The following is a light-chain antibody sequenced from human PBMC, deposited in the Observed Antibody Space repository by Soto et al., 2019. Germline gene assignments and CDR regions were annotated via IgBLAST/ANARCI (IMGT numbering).Light chain of an antibody. CDR2: GIS. V-gene: IGKV3-20*01. Sequence: ESALTQSPVTQSLSPGERATLSCRPSQSVSNAFFAWYQQKPGQAPRLLIYGISNRATGIPDRFSGSGSGTDFTLTISRLEPEDFGVYFCQQYSSLPHTFGQGTKVEVK. J-gene: IGKJ2*01. CDR1: QSVSNAF. CDR3: QQYSSLPHT.